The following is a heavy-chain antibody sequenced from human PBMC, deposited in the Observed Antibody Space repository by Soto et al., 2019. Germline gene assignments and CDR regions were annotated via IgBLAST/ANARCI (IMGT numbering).Heavy chain of an antibody. J-gene: IGHJ4*02. CDR2: INHSGST. Sequence: ETLSLTCAVYGGSFSGYYWSWIRQPPGKGLEWIGEINHSGSTNYNPSLKSRVTISVDTSKNQFSLKLSSVTAADTAVYYCARGLTMIVVFHYWGQGTLVTVSS. D-gene: IGHD3-22*01. CDR3: ARGLTMIVVFHY. V-gene: IGHV4-34*01. CDR1: GGSFSGYY.